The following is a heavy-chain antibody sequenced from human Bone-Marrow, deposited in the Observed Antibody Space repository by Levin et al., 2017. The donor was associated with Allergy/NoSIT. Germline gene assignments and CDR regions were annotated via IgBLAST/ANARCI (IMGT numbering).Heavy chain of an antibody. J-gene: IGHJ3*01. V-gene: IGHV3-23*01. CDR3: AKGGFQMLQGFDF. Sequence: GASVKVSCAASGFDFSTYAMAWVRQAPGKGLEWVSSVSNTGYTKYYGDSVRGRFTISRDNSKNTVYLQVNSLRGEDTAVYYCAKGGFQMLQGFDFWGQGTMVTVSS. CDR1: GFDFSTYA. D-gene: IGHD3-16*01. CDR2: VSNTGYTK.